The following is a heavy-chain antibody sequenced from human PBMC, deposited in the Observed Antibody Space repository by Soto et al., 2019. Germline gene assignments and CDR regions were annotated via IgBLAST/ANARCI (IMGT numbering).Heavy chain of an antibody. J-gene: IGHJ4*02. V-gene: IGHV1-69*13. CDR3: AAAYSGSYPLWYYFDY. Sequence: ASVKVSCKASGGTFSSYAISWVRQAPGQGLEWMGGIIPIFGTANYAQKFQGRVTITADESASTAYMELSSLRSEDTAVYYCAAAYSGSYPLWYYFDYWGQGTLVTVSS. CDR2: IIPIFGTA. D-gene: IGHD1-26*01. CDR1: GGTFSSYA.